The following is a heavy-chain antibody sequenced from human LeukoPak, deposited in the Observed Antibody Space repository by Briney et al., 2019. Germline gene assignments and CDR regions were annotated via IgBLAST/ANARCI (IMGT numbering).Heavy chain of an antibody. Sequence: SVKVSCKASGYTFTSYAMNWVRQAPGQGLEWMGGIIPIFGTANYAQKFQGRVTITADESTSTAYMELSSLRSEDTAVYYCASGSTVLRYFDDWGQGTLVTVSS. V-gene: IGHV1-69*13. D-gene: IGHD3-9*01. CDR3: ASGSTVLRYFDD. CDR1: GYTFTSYA. CDR2: IIPIFGTA. J-gene: IGHJ4*02.